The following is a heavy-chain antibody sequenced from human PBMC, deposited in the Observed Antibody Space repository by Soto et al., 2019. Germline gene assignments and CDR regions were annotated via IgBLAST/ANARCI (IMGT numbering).Heavy chain of an antibody. J-gene: IGHJ6*02. CDR3: ARDQEPITGNEHNYYYYGMDV. CDR1: GGTFSSYA. Sequence: QVQLVQSGAEVKKPGSSVKVSCKASGGTFSSYAISWVRQAPGQGLEWMGGIIPIFGTANYAQKFQGRVTITADESSSTAYMELSSLRSEDTAVYYCARDQEPITGNEHNYYYYGMDVWGQGTTVTVSS. D-gene: IGHD1-20*01. CDR2: IIPIFGTA. V-gene: IGHV1-69*01.